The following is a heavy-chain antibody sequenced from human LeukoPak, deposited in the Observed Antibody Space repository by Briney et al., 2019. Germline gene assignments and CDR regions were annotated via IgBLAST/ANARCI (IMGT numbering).Heavy chain of an antibody. CDR2: ISGSGGST. V-gene: IGHV3-23*01. Sequence: GGSLRLSCAASGFIFSDYNMNWVRQTPEKGLEWVSAISGSGGSTYYADSVKCRFTVSRDNSKNTLYLQMNSLRAEDTAVYYCATGEYDFWSGYYLADYYYGMDVWGQGTTVTVSS. CDR1: GFIFSDYN. J-gene: IGHJ6*02. D-gene: IGHD3-3*01. CDR3: ATGEYDFWSGYYLADYYYGMDV.